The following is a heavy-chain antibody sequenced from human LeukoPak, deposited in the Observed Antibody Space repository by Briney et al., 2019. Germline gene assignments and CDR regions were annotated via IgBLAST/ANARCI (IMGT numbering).Heavy chain of an antibody. CDR1: GFTVSSNY. CDR3: AKSSSGRHAFDI. V-gene: IGHV3-48*01. CDR2: ISSSSSTI. D-gene: IGHD2-15*01. J-gene: IGHJ3*02. Sequence: GGSLRLSCAASGFTVSSNYMSWVRQAPGKGLEWVSYISSSSSTIYYADSVKGRFTISRDNSKNTLYLQMNSLRAEDTAVYYCAKSSSGRHAFDIWGQGTMVTVSS.